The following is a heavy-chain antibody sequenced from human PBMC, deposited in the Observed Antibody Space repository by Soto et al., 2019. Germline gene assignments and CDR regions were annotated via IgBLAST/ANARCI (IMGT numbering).Heavy chain of an antibody. V-gene: IGHV1-3*01. J-gene: IGHJ3*02. CDR2: INVGHGNA. CDR3: ARRLGGWDDAFDI. CDR1: GYTFISYP. Sequence: VQLVQSGTEVKEPGASVKVSCKASGYTFISYPIHWMRQAPGQRLEWMGWINVGHGNAKLSPRFQDRVTLTSDTAASTTYMELTTLRSDDTAVYYCARRLGGWDDAFDIWGQGTMVTVSS. D-gene: IGHD3-16*01.